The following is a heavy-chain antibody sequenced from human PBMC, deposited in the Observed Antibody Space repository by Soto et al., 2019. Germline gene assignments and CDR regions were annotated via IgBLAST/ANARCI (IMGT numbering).Heavy chain of an antibody. V-gene: IGHV3-15*07. Sequence: GGSLRLSCAASGFRFNNAWMNWVRQAPGKGLEWVGHIKTKTDGGTTDYAAPVKGRFTISRDDSKNMVYLEMNSLKTEDTATYYCITSPPFDYWGQGSLVTVSS. CDR3: ITSPPFDY. CDR1: GFRFNNAW. CDR2: IKTKTDGGTT. J-gene: IGHJ4*02.